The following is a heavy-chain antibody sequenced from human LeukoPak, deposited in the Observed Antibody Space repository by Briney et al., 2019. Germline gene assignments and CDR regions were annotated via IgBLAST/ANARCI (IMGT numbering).Heavy chain of an antibody. CDR3: ARGFCSGGSCYDFDY. J-gene: IGHJ4*02. V-gene: IGHV4-30-2*01. D-gene: IGHD2-15*01. CDR1: GGSINSSGYS. CDR2: IYHSGST. Sequence: PSETLSLTCAVSGGSINSSGYSWSWIRQPPGKGLEWIGYIYHSGSTFYNPSLKSRVTISVDRSKNQFSLKLSSVTAADTAVYYCARGFCSGGSCYDFDYWGQGALVTVSS.